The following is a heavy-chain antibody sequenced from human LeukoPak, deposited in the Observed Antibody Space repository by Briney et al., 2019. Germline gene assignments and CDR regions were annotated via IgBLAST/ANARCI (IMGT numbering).Heavy chain of an antibody. D-gene: IGHD1-26*01. CDR2: IWYDGSNK. V-gene: IGHV3-33*08. CDR1: GFTFSDHA. Sequence: GGSLRLSCAASGFTFSDHAMSWVRQAPAKGLEWVSSIWYDGSNKYYTDSVKGRFTISRDNSKSTLYLQMNGLRAEDTAVYYCAGDRATSYFDYWGQGALVTISS. J-gene: IGHJ4*02. CDR3: AGDRATSYFDY.